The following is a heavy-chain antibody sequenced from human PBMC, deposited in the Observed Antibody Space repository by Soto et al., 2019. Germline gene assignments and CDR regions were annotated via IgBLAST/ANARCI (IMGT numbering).Heavy chain of an antibody. D-gene: IGHD3-9*01. Sequence: VESLKISCKGSGYSFTSYWIGWLRQMPVKGLEWMGIIYPGDSDTRYSPSFQGHVTISADKSISTAYLQWSSLKASDTAMYYCATAYYDILTGSSFDYWGQGTLVTVSS. CDR1: GYSFTSYW. V-gene: IGHV5-51*01. CDR3: ATAYYDILTGSSFDY. J-gene: IGHJ4*02. CDR2: IYPGDSDT.